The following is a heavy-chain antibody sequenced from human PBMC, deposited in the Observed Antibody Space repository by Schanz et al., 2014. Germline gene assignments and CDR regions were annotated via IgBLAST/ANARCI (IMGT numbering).Heavy chain of an antibody. V-gene: IGHV3-23*01. J-gene: IGHJ4*02. Sequence: EVQLLESGGGLVQPGGSLRLSCAASGFTFTTHSMTWVRQAPGKGLEWVSALSGSGGSTYYADSVKGRFTISRDNSKNTLYLQMNSLRAEDTAVYYCAKDSTHIDIVLVPTAIDYWGQGALVTVSS. CDR1: GFTFTTHS. CDR3: AKDSTHIDIVLVPTAIDY. CDR2: LSGSGGST. D-gene: IGHD2-2*01.